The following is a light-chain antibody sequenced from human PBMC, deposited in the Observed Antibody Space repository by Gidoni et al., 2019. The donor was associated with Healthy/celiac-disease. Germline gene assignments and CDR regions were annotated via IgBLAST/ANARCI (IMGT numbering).Light chain of an antibody. CDR3: QAYDSSLSAL. J-gene: IGLJ2*01. Sequence: QSVLTPPPSVSGAPGPRVTISFTVSSSNIGAGYDVHWYKQLPGKAPKLLTYGNSNRPSGGPYRFSGSKSGTTASLAITELQAEDEADYYCQAYDSSLSALFGGGTKLTVL. CDR1: SSNIGAGYD. V-gene: IGLV1-40*01. CDR2: GNS.